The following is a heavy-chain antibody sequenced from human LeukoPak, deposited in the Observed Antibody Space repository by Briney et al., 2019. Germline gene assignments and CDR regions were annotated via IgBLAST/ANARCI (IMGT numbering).Heavy chain of an antibody. J-gene: IGHJ4*02. Sequence: GASVKVSCKASGYTFASYDINWVRQATGQGLEWMGWMNPNSGNTGYAQKFQGRVTMTRNTSISTAYMELSSLRSEDTAVYYCARGCFNFGGDCYSDYWGQGTLVTVSS. CDR3: ARGCFNFGGDCYSDY. D-gene: IGHD2-21*02. V-gene: IGHV1-8*01. CDR2: MNPNSGNT. CDR1: GYTFASYD.